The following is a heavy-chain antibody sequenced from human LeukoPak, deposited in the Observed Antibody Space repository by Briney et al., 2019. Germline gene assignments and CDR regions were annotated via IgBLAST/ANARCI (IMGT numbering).Heavy chain of an antibody. Sequence: TGGSLRLSCAASGFTFSSYGMHWVRQAPGKGLEWVAVILSDGSKEFYTDSVKGRFTISRDNSKNTLYLQMNSLRAEDTAVYYCARGGGDIVVVPAAIPIDYWGQGTLVTVSS. CDR1: GFTFSSYG. D-gene: IGHD2-2*02. V-gene: IGHV3-30*19. J-gene: IGHJ4*02. CDR3: ARGGGDIVVVPAAIPIDY. CDR2: ILSDGSKE.